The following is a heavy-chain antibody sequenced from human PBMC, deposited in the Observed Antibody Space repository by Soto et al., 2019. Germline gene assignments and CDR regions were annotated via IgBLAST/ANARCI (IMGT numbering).Heavy chain of an antibody. J-gene: IGHJ5*02. CDR1: GYTFTSYD. CDR3: ARGILDYDFWSGYPDP. CDR2: MNPNSGNT. Sequence: QVQLVQSGAEVKKPGASVKVSCKASGYTFTSYDINWVRQATGQGLEWMGWMNPNSGNTGYAQKFQGRVTMTRNTSISKAYMELSSLRSEDTAVYYCARGILDYDFWSGYPDPWGQGTLVTVSS. D-gene: IGHD3-3*01. V-gene: IGHV1-8*01.